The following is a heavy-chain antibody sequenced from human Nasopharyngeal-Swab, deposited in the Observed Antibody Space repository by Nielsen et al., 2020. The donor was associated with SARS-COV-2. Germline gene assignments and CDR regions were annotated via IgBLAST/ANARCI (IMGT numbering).Heavy chain of an antibody. CDR2: ISSSGSTI. CDR3: ASLLWFGELPSDYYYYGMDV. CDR1: GLTFTNSW. V-gene: IGHV3-11*04. Sequence: GGSLRLSCAASGLTFTNSWMSWIRQAPGKGLEWVSYISSSGSTIYYADSVKGRFTISRDNAKNSLYLQMNSLRAEDTAVYYCASLLWFGELPSDYYYYGMDVWGQGTTVTVSS. D-gene: IGHD3-10*01. J-gene: IGHJ6*02.